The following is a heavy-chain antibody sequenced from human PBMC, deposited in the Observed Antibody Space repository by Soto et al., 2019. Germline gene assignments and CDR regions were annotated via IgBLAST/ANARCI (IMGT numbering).Heavy chain of an antibody. D-gene: IGHD1-1*01. CDR3: ARGRGQLERRGWFDP. Sequence: PSETLSLTCTVSGGSISSSSYYWGWIRPPPGKGLEWIGSIYYSGSTYYNPSLKSRVTISVDTSKNQFSLKLSSVTAADTAVYYCARGRGQLERRGWFDPWGQGTLVTVSS. J-gene: IGHJ5*02. CDR1: GGSISSSSYY. CDR2: IYYSGST. V-gene: IGHV4-39*01.